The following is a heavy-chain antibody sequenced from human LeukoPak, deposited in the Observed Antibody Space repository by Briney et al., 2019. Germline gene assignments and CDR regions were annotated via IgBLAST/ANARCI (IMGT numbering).Heavy chain of an antibody. J-gene: IGHJ5*02. CDR2: ISGSGGST. Sequence: HAGGSLRLSCAASGFTFSSYAMSWVRQAPGKGLEWVSAISGSGGSTYYADSVKGRFTISRDNSKNTLYLQMNSLRAEDTAVYYCAKDRGSGYDYLGWFDPWGQGTLVTVSS. CDR1: GFTFSSYA. D-gene: IGHD5-12*01. V-gene: IGHV3-23*01. CDR3: AKDRGSGYDYLGWFDP.